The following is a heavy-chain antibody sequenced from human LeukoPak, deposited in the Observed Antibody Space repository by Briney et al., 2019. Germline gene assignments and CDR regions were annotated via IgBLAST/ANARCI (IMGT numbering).Heavy chain of an antibody. Sequence: GASVKVSCKASGGTFSSYTFSWVRQAPGQGLEWMGGIIPIFGTANYAQKLQGRVTITADESTSTAYMELSSLRSEDTAVYYCASASHITMLRGANDYWGQGTLVTVSS. J-gene: IGHJ4*02. V-gene: IGHV1-69*13. CDR1: GGTFSSYT. CDR2: IIPIFGTA. D-gene: IGHD3-10*01. CDR3: ASASHITMLRGANDY.